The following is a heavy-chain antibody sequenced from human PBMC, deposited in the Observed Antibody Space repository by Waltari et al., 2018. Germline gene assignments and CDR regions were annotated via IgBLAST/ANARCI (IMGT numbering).Heavy chain of an antibody. CDR2: ISSTSHYI. D-gene: IGHD4-17*01. Sequence: EEQLVESGGGLVKPGGSLRLSCAASDFTFGGYSMNGAGQAPGKGLEWVASISSTSHYIYYADSVKGRFTISRDNAKNSLYLQMNSLRAEDTAVYYCARGFWFATVSTFTWFDPWGQGTLVTVSS. J-gene: IGHJ5*02. V-gene: IGHV3-21*01. CDR1: DFTFGGYS. CDR3: ARGFWFATVSTFTWFDP.